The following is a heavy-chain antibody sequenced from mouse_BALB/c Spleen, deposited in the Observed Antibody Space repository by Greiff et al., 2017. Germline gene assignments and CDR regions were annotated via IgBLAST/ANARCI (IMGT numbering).Heavy chain of an antibody. CDR3: AITEYGSFAY. V-gene: IGHV3-2*02. CDR1: GYSITSDYA. D-gene: IGHD2-10*02. Sequence: EVTLVESGPGLVKPSQSLSLTCTVTGYSITSDYAWNGIRQFPGNRLEWLGYLSYSGSTSYNPSLKSRIPITRDTSKNQFFLQLNSVTTEDTATYDCAITEYGSFAYWGQGTLVTVSA. J-gene: IGHJ3*01. CDR2: LSYSGST.